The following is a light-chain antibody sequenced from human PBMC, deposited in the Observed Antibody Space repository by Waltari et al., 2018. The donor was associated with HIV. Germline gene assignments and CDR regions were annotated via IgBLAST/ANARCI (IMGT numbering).Light chain of an antibody. J-gene: IGLJ1*01. Sequence: QSGLTQPASVSGSPGQPLTISCTGTTSDVGGYNYVSWYQQHPGKAPKLIIYEFSNRPSGVSNRFSGSKSGNTASLTISGLQPEDETDYYCSSFSSSSTPYVFGTGTKVTVL. CDR2: EFS. V-gene: IGLV2-14*01. CDR1: TSDVGGYNY. CDR3: SSFSSSSTPYV.